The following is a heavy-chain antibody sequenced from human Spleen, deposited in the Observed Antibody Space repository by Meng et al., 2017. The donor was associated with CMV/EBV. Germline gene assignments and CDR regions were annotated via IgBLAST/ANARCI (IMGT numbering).Heavy chain of an antibody. D-gene: IGHD1-7*01. V-gene: IGHV1-2*02. CDR1: GYTFTGYY. CDR3: ASSGTGTEGDV. CDR2: INPNSGGT. Sequence: ASVKVSCKASGYTFTGYYMHWVRQAPGQGLEWMGWINPNSGGTNYAQKFQGRVTITTDESTSTAYMELSSLRSEDTAVYYCASSGTGTEGDVWGQGTTVTVSS. J-gene: IGHJ6*02.